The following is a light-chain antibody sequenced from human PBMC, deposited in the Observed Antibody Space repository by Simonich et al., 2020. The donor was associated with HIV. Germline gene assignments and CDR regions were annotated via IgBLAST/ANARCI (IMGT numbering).Light chain of an antibody. CDR2: WAS. J-gene: IGKJ2*01. V-gene: IGKV4-1*01. CDR1: QSVLYSSNNKNY. CDR3: QQYNSYRT. Sequence: DIVMTQSPDSLAVSLGERATINCKSSQSVLYSSNNKNYLAWYQQKPGQPPKLLIYWASTRESGVPDRFSGSGSGTDFTLTISSLQADDFATYYCQQYNSYRTFGQGTKLEIK.